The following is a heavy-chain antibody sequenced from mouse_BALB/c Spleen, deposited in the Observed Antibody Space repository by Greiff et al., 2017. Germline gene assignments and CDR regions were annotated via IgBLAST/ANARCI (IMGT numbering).Heavy chain of an antibody. CDR1: GFTFTDYY. CDR3: ARLAYLDY. CDR2: IRNKANGYTT. V-gene: IGHV7-3*02. J-gene: IGHJ2*01. Sequence: EVKLMESGGGLVQPGGSLRLSCATSGFTFTDYYMSWVRQPPGKALEWLGFIRNKANGYTTEYSASVKGRFTISGDNSQSILYLQMNTLRAEDSATYYCARLAYLDYWGQGTTLTVSS.